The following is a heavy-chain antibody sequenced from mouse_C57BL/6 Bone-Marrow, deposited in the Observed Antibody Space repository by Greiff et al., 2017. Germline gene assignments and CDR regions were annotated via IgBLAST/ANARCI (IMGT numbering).Heavy chain of an antibody. Sequence: DVKLVESGGGLVQPGESLKLSCESNEYEFPSHDMSWVRKTPEKRLELVAAINSDGGSTYYPDTMERRFIISRDNTKKTLYLQMSSLRSEDTALYYCARGGWLLLWFAYWGQGTLVTVSA. CDR3: ARGGWLLLWFAY. J-gene: IGHJ3*01. CDR1: EYEFPSHD. V-gene: IGHV5-2*01. CDR2: INSDGGST. D-gene: IGHD2-3*01.